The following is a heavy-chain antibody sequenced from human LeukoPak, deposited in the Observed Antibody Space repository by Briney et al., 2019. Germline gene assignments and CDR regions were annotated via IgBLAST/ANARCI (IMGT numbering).Heavy chain of an antibody. CDR3: ARDQVATIPGAFDI. CDR1: GYTFTSYA. D-gene: IGHD5-24*01. CDR2: IIPILGIA. V-gene: IGHV1-69*04. Sequence: SVKVSCKASGYTFTSYAISWVRQAPGQGLEWMGRIIPILGIANYAQKFQGRVTITADKSTSTAYMELSSLRSEDTAVYYCARDQVATIPGAFDIWGQGTMVTVSS. J-gene: IGHJ3*02.